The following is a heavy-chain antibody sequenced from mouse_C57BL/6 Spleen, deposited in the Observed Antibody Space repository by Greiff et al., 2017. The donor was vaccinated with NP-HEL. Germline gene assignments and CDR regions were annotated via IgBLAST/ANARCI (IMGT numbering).Heavy chain of an antibody. CDR2: ISNGGGST. CDR1: GFTFSDYY. Sequence: EVMLVESGGGLVQPGGSLKLSCAASGFTFSDYYMYWVRQTPEKRLEWVAYISNGGGSTYYPDTVKGRFPISRDNAKNTLYLQMSRLKSEDTAMYYCASHYGSSSLAMDYWGQGTSVTVSS. J-gene: IGHJ4*01. D-gene: IGHD1-1*01. CDR3: ASHYGSSSLAMDY. V-gene: IGHV5-12*01.